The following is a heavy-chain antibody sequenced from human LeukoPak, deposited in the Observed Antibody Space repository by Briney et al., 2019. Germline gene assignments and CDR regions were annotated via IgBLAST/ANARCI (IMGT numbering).Heavy chain of an antibody. CDR2: VSYDGSSE. J-gene: IGHJ6*02. D-gene: IGHD2-21*01. CDR3: ARDRVLYFYYGMDV. Sequence: GGSLRLSCAASGFTFSSYFIHWVRQAPGKGLEWVAVVSYDGSSENYADSVKGRFTISRDNSKNTLYLQMNSLRAEDTAVYYCARDRVLYFYYGMDVWGQGTTVTVSS. V-gene: IGHV3-30-3*01. CDR1: GFTFSSYF.